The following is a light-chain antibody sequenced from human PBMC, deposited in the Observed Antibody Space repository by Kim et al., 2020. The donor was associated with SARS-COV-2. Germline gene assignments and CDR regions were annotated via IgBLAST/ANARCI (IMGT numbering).Light chain of an antibody. CDR1: NIGSKS. Sequence: SYELTQPPSVSVAPGQTATITCGGSNIGSKSVHWYQQKPGQAPVLVISYDVARPSGGPERFSGSNSGSNSGTTATLAISRVEAGDEADYFCQVWDSSTDHVVFGGGTQLTVL. CDR2: YDV. V-gene: IGLV3-21*04. CDR3: QVWDSSTDHVV. J-gene: IGLJ2*01.